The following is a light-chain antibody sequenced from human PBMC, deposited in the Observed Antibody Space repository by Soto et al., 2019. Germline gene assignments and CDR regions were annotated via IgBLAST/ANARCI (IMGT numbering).Light chain of an antibody. V-gene: IGKV1-39*01. Sequence: DIQMTQSPSSLSASVGDRFTITCRASQSISSYLNWYRQKPGKAPKLLIYAASSLQSGVPSRFSGSGSGTDFTLTISSLQPEDFATYYCQQSYSTPLTFGGGTKVDIK. CDR3: QQSYSTPLT. CDR1: QSISSY. J-gene: IGKJ4*01. CDR2: AAS.